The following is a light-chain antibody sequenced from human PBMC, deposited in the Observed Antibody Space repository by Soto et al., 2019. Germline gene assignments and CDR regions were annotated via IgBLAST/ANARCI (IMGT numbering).Light chain of an antibody. CDR2: EVS. CDR3: SSYTSSLAYV. J-gene: IGLJ1*01. V-gene: IGLV2-14*01. Sequence: QAVVTQPASVSGSPGQSITISCTGTSSDVGGYNYVSWYQQQSGKAPKLMIHEVSNRPSGVSSRFSGSKSGNTASLTISGLQAEDEADYYCSSYTSSLAYVFGIGTKLTVL. CDR1: SSDVGGYNY.